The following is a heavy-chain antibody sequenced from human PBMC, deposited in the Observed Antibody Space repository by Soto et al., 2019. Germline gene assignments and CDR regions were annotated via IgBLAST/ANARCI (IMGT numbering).Heavy chain of an antibody. CDR3: AMWGCSGTNCNLNQRSYDL. V-gene: IGHV3-33*03. CDR2: IWYDGSNN. CDR1: GFIFNEYG. Sequence: QVQLVESGGGVVQPGMSLRLSCAASGFIFNEYGMHWVRQAPGKGLEWVAVIWYDGSNNYYADSVKGRFTISRDNSKNTMSLQMNNLRAEDTAVYYCAMWGCSGTNCNLNQRSYDLWGQGTLVTVSS. J-gene: IGHJ4*02. D-gene: IGHD2-15*01.